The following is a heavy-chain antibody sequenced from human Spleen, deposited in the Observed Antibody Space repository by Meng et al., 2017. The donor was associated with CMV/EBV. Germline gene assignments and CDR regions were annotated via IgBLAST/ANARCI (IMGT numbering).Heavy chain of an antibody. D-gene: IGHD2-8*01. J-gene: IGHJ5*02. V-gene: IGHV3-23*01. CDR1: GFTVSRYA. CDR3: AKDGDLGYCTSGVCRNNWFDP. Sequence: GGSLRLSCAASGFTVSRYAMSWVRQAPGKGLEWVSAISGSGGSTYYADSVKGRFTISRDNSKNTLYLQMNSLRAEDTAVYYCAKDGDLGYCTSGVCRNNWFDPWGQGTLVTVSS. CDR2: ISGSGGST.